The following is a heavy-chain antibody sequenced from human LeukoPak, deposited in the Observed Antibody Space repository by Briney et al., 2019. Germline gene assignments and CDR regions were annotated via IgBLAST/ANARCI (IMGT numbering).Heavy chain of an antibody. CDR3: ARDSRYGSGSYYMYYYYYGMDV. J-gene: IGHJ6*04. V-gene: IGHV3-48*03. CDR1: GFTFSSYE. D-gene: IGHD3-10*01. Sequence: GGSLRLSCAASGFTFSSYEMNWVRQAPGKGLEWVSYISSSGSTIYYADSVKGRFTISRDNAKNSLYLQMNSLRAEDTAVYYCARDSRYGSGSYYMYYYYYGMDVWGKGTTVTVSS. CDR2: ISSSGSTI.